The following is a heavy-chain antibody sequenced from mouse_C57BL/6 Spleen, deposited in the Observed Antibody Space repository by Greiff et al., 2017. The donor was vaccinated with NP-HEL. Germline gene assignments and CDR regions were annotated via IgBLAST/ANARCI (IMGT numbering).Heavy chain of an antibody. V-gene: IGHV1-50*01. CDR1: GYTFTSYW. J-gene: IGHJ3*01. CDR3: ARRGGRFAY. Sequence: QVQLQQPAAELVKPGASVKLSCKASGYTFTSYWMQWVKQRPGQGLEWIGEIDPSDSYTNYNQKFKGKATLTVDTSSSTAYMQLSSLTSEDSAVYYCARRGGRFAYWGQGTLVTVSA. CDR2: IDPSDSYT.